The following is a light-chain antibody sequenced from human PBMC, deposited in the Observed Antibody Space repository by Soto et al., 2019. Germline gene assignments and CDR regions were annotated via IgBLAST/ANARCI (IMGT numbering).Light chain of an antibody. CDR2: DSY. V-gene: IGLV3-21*02. CDR1: NIGSKH. CDR3: QVWESEGDYV. J-gene: IGLJ1*01. Sequence: SYVLTQPPSVSVAPGQTARIPVGGDNIGSKHVQWYQQKPGQAPLLVIYDSYDRPSGIPERFSASDSGNTATLTISRVEGGDEAYYYGQVWESEGDYVFGTGTKRPV.